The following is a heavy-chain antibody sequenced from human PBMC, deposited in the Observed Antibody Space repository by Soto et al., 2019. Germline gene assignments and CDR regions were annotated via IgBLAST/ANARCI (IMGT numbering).Heavy chain of an antibody. D-gene: IGHD6-19*01. CDR2: IYWDDDK. CDR1: GFSLTTTGVG. J-gene: IGHJ4*02. Sequence: QITLKESGPSLVKPTQTLTLTCTFSGFSLTTTGVGVVWICQPPGKALEWLALIYWDDDKHYSPSLRSRLTVTKDTTKDQVVLTLTNVDPADTGTDFCASVGGLEQWLYRLAHWGQGTMVTVSS. CDR3: ASVGGLEQWLYRLAH. V-gene: IGHV2-5*02.